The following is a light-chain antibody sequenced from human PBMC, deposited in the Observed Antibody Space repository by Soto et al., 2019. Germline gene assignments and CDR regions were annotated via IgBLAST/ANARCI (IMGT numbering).Light chain of an antibody. CDR3: MQATHWPYT. Sequence: DVVLTQSPLSLPVTLGQPASISCRSGHSLVYTDGNIHLTWFQQRPGQSLRRLIYRVSNRDSGVPDRFSGSGSGTDFTLKISRVEADDVAVYYCMQATHWPYTFGQGTKLEIK. J-gene: IGKJ2*01. CDR2: RVS. CDR1: HSLVYTDGNIH. V-gene: IGKV2-30*01.